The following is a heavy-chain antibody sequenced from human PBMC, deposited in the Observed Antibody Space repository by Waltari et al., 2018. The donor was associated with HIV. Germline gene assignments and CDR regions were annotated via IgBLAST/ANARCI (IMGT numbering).Heavy chain of an antibody. CDR3: ARGWHYYDTSGYYSYFDY. J-gene: IGHJ4*02. CDR1: GYTFTSYG. V-gene: IGHV1-18*01. Sequence: QVQLVQSGAEVTKPEASVKVSCKASGYTFTSYGTGWVRHAPGQGLEWMGWISAHTGNTKYEQKFQGGVTLTTDTATSTAYMELRSLRSDDTAVYYCARGWHYYDTSGYYSYFDYWGQGTLVTVSS. D-gene: IGHD3-22*01. CDR2: ISAHTGNT.